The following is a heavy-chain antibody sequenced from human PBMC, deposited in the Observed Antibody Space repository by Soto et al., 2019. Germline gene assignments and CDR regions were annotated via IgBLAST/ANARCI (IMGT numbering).Heavy chain of an antibody. CDR1: GGSISSYY. Sequence: SETLSLTCSVSGGSISSYYWSWIRQPAGKGLEWIGRIYSSRNTNYNPSLKSRVTMSVDTSKKQFSLKLSSVTAADTAVYYCARGAAAGVDYGMDVWGQGTTVTVSS. V-gene: IGHV4-4*07. J-gene: IGHJ6*02. CDR2: IYSSRNT. D-gene: IGHD6-13*01. CDR3: ARGAAAGVDYGMDV.